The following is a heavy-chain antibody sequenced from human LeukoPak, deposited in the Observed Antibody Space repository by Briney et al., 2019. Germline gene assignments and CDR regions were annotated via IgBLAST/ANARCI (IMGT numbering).Heavy chain of an antibody. CDR3: TGDVYQH. CDR1: GFTLSSYE. CDR2: SSSSGSGT. D-gene: IGHD1-14*01. J-gene: IGHJ1*01. V-gene: IGHV3-48*03. Sequence: GGSLRLSCAASGFTLSSYEMNWVRQAPGRGLEWVSYSSSSGSGTYYADSVKGRFTISRDNSKNTVYLQMNSLRAEDTAVYYCTGDVYQHWGQGTLVTVSS.